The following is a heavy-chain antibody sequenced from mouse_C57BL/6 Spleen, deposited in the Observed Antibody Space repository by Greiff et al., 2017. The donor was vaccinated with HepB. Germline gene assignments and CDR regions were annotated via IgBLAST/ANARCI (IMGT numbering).Heavy chain of an antibody. V-gene: IGHV5-16*01. J-gene: IGHJ4*01. CDR2: INYDGSST. D-gene: IGHD1-1*01. CDR1: GFTFSDYY. CDR3: ARDRDYYGSSYVVDY. Sequence: EVKLVESEGGLVQPGSSMKLSCTASGFTFSDYYMAWVRQVPEKGLEWVANINYDGSSTYYLDSLKSRFIISRDNAKNILYLQMSSLKSEDTATYYCARDRDYYGSSYVVDYWGQGTSVTVSS.